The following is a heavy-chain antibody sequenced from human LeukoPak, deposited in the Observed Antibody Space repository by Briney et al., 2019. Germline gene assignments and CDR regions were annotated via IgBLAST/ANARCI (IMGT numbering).Heavy chain of an antibody. V-gene: IGHV4-31*11. CDR3: ARPAYCGGDCYSGYDAFDI. CDR2: VYYSGST. CDR1: GGSFSGYY. Sequence: RPSETLSLTCAVYGGSFSGYYWSWIRQHPGKGLEWIGYVYYSGSTYYNPSLKSRVTISVDTSKNQFSLKLSSVTAADTAVYYCARPAYCGGDCYSGYDAFDIWGQGTMVTVSS. J-gene: IGHJ3*02. D-gene: IGHD2-21*02.